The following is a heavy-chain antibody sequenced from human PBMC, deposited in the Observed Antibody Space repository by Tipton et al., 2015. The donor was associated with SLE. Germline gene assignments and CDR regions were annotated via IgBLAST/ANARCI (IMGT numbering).Heavy chain of an antibody. D-gene: IGHD1-26*01. CDR2: MDTSGGT. J-gene: IGHJ4*02. V-gene: IGHV4-61*02. Sequence: PGLVKPSQTLSLTCSVSGDSINKGGYHWNWIRQPAGMGLEWIGRMDTSGGTYYKPSLKSQITISVDTSKNQFSLKLSSVTAADTAVYFCARGRIVGLGGFDYWGQGTLVSASS. CDR1: GDSINKGGYH. CDR3: ARGRIVGLGGFDY.